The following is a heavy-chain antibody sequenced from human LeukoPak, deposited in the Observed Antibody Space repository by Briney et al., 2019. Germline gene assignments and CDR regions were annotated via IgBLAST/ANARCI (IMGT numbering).Heavy chain of an antibody. CDR3: ARERGEEFGYSYGYKGEFDY. V-gene: IGHV1-2*02. Sequence: GASVKVSCKASGYTFTGYYMHWVRQAPGQGLEWMGWINPNSGGTNYAQKFQGRVTMTRDTSISTAYMELSRLRSEDTAVYYCARERGEEFGYSYGYKGEFDYWGQGTLVTVSS. D-gene: IGHD5-18*01. J-gene: IGHJ4*02. CDR2: INPNSGGT. CDR1: GYTFTGYY.